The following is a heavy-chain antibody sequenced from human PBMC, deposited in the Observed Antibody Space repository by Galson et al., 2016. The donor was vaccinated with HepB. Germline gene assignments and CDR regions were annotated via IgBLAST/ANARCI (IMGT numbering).Heavy chain of an antibody. V-gene: IGHV3-7*04. J-gene: IGHJ4*02. D-gene: IGHD1-26*01. CDR1: GLTFTNYW. Sequence: SLRLSCAASGLTFTNYWMTWVRQAPGKGLEWVANINQDGSEKFYVDSVKGRFTISRDNAKNSLYLQMSSLRVEDTALYYCAGDILREVGVHWGQGTLVTVSS. CDR2: INQDGSEK. CDR3: AGDILREVGVH.